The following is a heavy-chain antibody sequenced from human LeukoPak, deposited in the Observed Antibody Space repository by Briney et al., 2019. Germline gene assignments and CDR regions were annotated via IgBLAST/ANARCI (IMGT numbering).Heavy chain of an antibody. J-gene: IGHJ6*02. Sequence: GGSLRLSCAASGFTFSSYSMNWVRQAPGKGLEWVSSISSSSSYIYYADSVKGRFTISRDNAKNSLYLQVNSLRAEDTAVYYCARDQAYYYDSSGYYYPLDYYYGMDVWGQGTTVTVSS. CDR2: ISSSSSYI. CDR3: ARDQAYYYDSSGYYYPLDYYYGMDV. V-gene: IGHV3-21*01. CDR1: GFTFSSYS. D-gene: IGHD3-22*01.